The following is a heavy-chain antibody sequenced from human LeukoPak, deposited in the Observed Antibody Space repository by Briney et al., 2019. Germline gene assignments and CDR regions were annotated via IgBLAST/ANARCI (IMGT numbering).Heavy chain of an antibody. CDR2: IYYSGST. D-gene: IGHD4-17*01. V-gene: IGHV4-61*05. CDR1: GGSISSSSYY. Sequence: SETLSLTCTVSGGSISSSSYYWGWIRQPPGKGLEWIGYIYYSGSTNYNPSLKSRVTISVDTSKNQFSLKLSSVTAADTAVYYCARAWDGDYPPAFDYWGQGTLVTVSS. CDR3: ARAWDGDYPPAFDY. J-gene: IGHJ4*02.